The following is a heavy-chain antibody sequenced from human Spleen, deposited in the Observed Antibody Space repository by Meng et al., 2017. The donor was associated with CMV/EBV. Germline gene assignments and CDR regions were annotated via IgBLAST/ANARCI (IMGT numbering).Heavy chain of an antibody. CDR1: GFTVSSNY. J-gene: IGHJ6*02. Sequence: GGSLRLSCAASGFTVSSNYMSWVRQAPGKGLEWVSVIYSGGSTYYADSVKGRFTISRDNSKNTLYLQMNSLRAEDTAVYYCARDAGSYGPIGYYYYYYGMDVWGQGTTVTVSS. CDR3: ARDAGSYGPIGYYYYYYGMDV. CDR2: IYSGGST. V-gene: IGHV3-66*02. D-gene: IGHD5-18*01.